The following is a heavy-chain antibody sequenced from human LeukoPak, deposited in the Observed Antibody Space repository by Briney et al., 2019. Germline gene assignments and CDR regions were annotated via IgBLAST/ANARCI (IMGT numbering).Heavy chain of an antibody. Sequence: SETLSLTCAVYGGSFNGYYWSWTRQSPGKGLEWIGEINHSRSTNYNPSLKSRVTISLDTSRNQFSLKLNSVTAADTAVYYCAKSNGYGLIDIWGQGTMVTVSS. J-gene: IGHJ3*02. D-gene: IGHD3-22*01. CDR1: GGSFNGYY. V-gene: IGHV4-34*01. CDR2: INHSRST. CDR3: AKSNGYGLIDI.